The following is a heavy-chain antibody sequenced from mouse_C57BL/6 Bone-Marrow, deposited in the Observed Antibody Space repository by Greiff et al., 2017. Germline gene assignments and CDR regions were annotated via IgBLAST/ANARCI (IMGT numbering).Heavy chain of an antibody. CDR3: ARGYCGSGLSMDY. CDR1: GYAFSSYW. CDR2: IYPGDGDT. V-gene: IGHV1-80*01. D-gene: IGHD1-1*01. J-gene: IGHJ4*01. Sequence: QVQLQQSGAELVKPGASVKISCKASGYAFSSYWMNWVKQRPGKGLEWIGQIYPGDGDTNYNGKFKGKATLTADKSSSTAYMQLSSLTSEASAVYVCARGYCGSGLSMDYWGQGTSVTVSS.